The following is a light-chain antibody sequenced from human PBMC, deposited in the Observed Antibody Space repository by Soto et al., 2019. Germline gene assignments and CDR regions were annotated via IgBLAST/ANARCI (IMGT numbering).Light chain of an antibody. CDR3: AAWDDSLHGWL. Sequence: QSVLTQPPSASATPGQRVTISCSGSSSNIGSNIVNWYQHLPGTAPKLLIKTDNQRPSVVTDRFSGSKSDTSASLAISGLQSEDEADYYCAAWDDSLHGWLFGGGNKLTVL. V-gene: IGLV1-44*01. J-gene: IGLJ3*02. CDR1: SSNIGSNI. CDR2: TDN.